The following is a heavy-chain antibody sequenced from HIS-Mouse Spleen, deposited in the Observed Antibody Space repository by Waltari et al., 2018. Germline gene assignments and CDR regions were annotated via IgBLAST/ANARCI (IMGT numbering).Heavy chain of an antibody. J-gene: IGHJ4*02. Sequence: EVQLVESGGGLVQPGGSLRLSCAASGFTFSSYWMSWVRQAPGKGLEWVANIKQDGSEKYYVDSVKGRFTISRDNAKNSLYLQMNGLRAEDTAVYYCARESGYSYGYYFDYWGQGTLVTVSS. D-gene: IGHD5-18*01. CDR3: ARESGYSYGYYFDY. CDR2: IKQDGSEK. V-gene: IGHV3-7*01. CDR1: GFTFSSYW.